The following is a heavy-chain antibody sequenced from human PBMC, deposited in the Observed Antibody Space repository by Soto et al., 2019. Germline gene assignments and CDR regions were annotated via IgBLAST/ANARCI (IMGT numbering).Heavy chain of an antibody. CDR3: SRTGSGGWFDP. Sequence: QVQLVQSGAEVKKPGASVKVSCKASGYTFTNYGISWVRQAPGQGLEWMGWISAYNGNRNYAQKLQDRVTMTTDTSTNTAYMELRSLRSDDTAVYFCSRTGSGGWFDPWGQGTLVTVSP. D-gene: IGHD2-15*01. J-gene: IGHJ5*02. CDR1: GYTFTNYG. CDR2: ISAYNGNR. V-gene: IGHV1-18*01.